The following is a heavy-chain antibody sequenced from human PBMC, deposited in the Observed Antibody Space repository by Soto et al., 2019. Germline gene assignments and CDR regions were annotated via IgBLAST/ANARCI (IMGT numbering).Heavy chain of an antibody. V-gene: IGHV4-30-4*01. CDR3: ARVRYYYDSSGYYREYFQH. J-gene: IGHJ1*01. Sequence: QVQLQESGPGLVKPSQTLSLTCTVSGGSISSGDYYWSWIRQPPGKGLEWIGYIYYSGSTYYNPSLKSRVTISVDTSKNQFSLKLSSVTAADTAVYYCARVRYYYDSSGYYREYFQHWGQGTLVTVSS. CDR2: IYYSGST. D-gene: IGHD3-22*01. CDR1: GGSISSGDYY.